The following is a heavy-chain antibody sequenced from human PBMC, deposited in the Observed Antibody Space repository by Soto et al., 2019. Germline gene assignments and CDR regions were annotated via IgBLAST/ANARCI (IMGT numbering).Heavy chain of an antibody. Sequence: QVQLQESGPGLVTPSETLSLTCTVSGGSISSYYWSWIRQPAGKGLEWIGRIYTSGSTNYNPSLKSRVTMSVDTSKNQFALKLSSVTAADTAVYYCARDRCSSTSCYWFAPWGQGTLVTVSS. CDR1: GGSISSYY. J-gene: IGHJ5*02. CDR2: IYTSGST. V-gene: IGHV4-4*07. CDR3: ARDRCSSTSCYWFAP. D-gene: IGHD2-2*01.